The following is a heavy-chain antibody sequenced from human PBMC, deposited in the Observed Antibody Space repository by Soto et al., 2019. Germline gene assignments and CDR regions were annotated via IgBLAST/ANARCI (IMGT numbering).Heavy chain of an antibody. CDR1: GGSITNYY. D-gene: IGHD3-10*01. V-gene: IGHV4-59*08. CDR2: INYDGYS. Sequence: QVQLQESGPGLVKPSETLSLTCTVSGGSITNYYCSWFRQPPGKGLECIGYINYDGYSAYNLSLKRRVTLSVDTPKTQFSLMLESVTATDTAVYYCTRHGFETLHGLVDVWGPGTTVIVSS. J-gene: IGHJ6*02. CDR3: TRHGFETLHGLVDV.